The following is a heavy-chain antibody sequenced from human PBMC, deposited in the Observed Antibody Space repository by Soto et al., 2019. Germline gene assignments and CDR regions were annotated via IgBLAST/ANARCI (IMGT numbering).Heavy chain of an antibody. CDR2: IYYSGST. CDR1: GGSISSSRYY. D-gene: IGHD3-10*01. CDR3: SRHVEDYYGSGSYYNRFDY. J-gene: IGHJ4*02. V-gene: IGHV4-39*01. Sequence: SETLSLTCTVSGGSISSSRYYWGWIRQPPGKGLEWLGSIYYSGSTYYNPSLKSRVTISVYTSKNQFSLKLSFVTAADTAVYYCSRHVEDYYGSGSYYNRFDYWGQGTLVTVSS.